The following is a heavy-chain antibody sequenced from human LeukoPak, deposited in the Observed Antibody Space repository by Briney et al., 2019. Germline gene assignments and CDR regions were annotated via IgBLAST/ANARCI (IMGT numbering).Heavy chain of an antibody. CDR1: GFTLSSYA. CDR2: ISASGGST. Sequence: GGSLRLSCAASGFTLSSYAMSWVRQAPGKGLEWVSSISASGGSTNYADSVKGRFTISRDKSKNTVYLQMNSLRAEDTAVYYCAKVMKGSERLTMVRGVIIKTAGLYYMDVWGKGTTVTVSS. J-gene: IGHJ6*03. V-gene: IGHV3-23*01. CDR3: AKVMKGSERLTMVRGVIIKTAGLYYMDV. D-gene: IGHD3-10*01.